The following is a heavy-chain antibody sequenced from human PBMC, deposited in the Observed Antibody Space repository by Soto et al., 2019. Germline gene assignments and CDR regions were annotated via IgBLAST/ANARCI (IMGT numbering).Heavy chain of an antibody. CDR2: INHSGST. CDR1: GGSFSGYY. CDR3: ARGKGYSSSWSLPLCWFAP. V-gene: IGHV4-34*01. D-gene: IGHD6-13*01. J-gene: IGHJ5*02. Sequence: PSETLSLTCAVYGGSFSGYYWSWIRQPPGKGLEWIGEINHSGSTNYNPSLKSRVTISVDTSKNQFSLKLSSVTAADTAVYYCARGKGYSSSWSLPLCWFAPWGQGTLVTVSS.